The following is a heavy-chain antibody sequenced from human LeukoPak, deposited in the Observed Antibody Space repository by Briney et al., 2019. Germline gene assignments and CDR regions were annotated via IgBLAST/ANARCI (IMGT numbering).Heavy chain of an antibody. CDR2: ISSSTAYI. D-gene: IGHD3-22*01. V-gene: IGHV3-21*04. CDR1: GFTFSGYS. CDR3: ARDGPLGYYDSSGSIDY. Sequence: GGSLRLSCAVSGFTFSGYSMNWVRQAPGKGLEWVSSISSSTAYIYYADSMKGRLTVSRDNAKNSLYLQMNSLRAEDTAVYYCARDGPLGYYDSSGSIDYWGQGTLVTVSS. J-gene: IGHJ4*02.